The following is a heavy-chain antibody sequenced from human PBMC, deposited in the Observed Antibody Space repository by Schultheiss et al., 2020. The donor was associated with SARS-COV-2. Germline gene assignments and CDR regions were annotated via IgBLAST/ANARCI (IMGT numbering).Heavy chain of an antibody. J-gene: IGHJ4*02. Sequence: SVKVSCKASGDMFNSYGITWVRQAPGQGLEWMGGIIPIFNTTIYAQKFEGRVTITADKSTSTAYMELRSLESDDTAVYYCARDRGLGSFYFDSWGQGTLVTVSS. V-gene: IGHV1-69*06. CDR3: ARDRGLGSFYFDS. CDR1: GDMFNSYG. D-gene: IGHD3-10*01. CDR2: IIPIFNTT.